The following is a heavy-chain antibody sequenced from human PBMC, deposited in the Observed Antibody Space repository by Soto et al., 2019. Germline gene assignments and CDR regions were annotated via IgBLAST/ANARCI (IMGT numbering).Heavy chain of an antibody. V-gene: IGHV3-11*01. J-gene: IGHJ6*02. CDR1: GFTFSYYY. D-gene: IGHD3-22*01. CDR3: ARDVIEAYYYYGMDV. Sequence: GGSLRLSCAASGFTFSYYYMSWIRQAPGKGLEWVSYISSSGSTIYYADSVKGRFTISRDNAKNSLYLQMNSLRAEDTAVYYCARDVIEAYYYYGMDVWGQGTTVTVSS. CDR2: ISSSGSTI.